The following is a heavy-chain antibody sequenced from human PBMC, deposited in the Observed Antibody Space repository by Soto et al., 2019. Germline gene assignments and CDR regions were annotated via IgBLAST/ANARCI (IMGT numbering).Heavy chain of an antibody. J-gene: IGHJ5*02. CDR1: GYTFTNFC. D-gene: IGHD2-2*01. CDR2: INAYTDNP. Sequence: ASVKVSCKASGYTFTNFCVTWVRRAPGQGLEWMGWINAYTDNPNYAQKFQGRVTMTIDTSTSTAYIDLRSLTSDDTDVYYCARVIPGVEAWFDPWGQGTLVTVS. CDR3: ARVIPGVEAWFDP. V-gene: IGHV1-18*01.